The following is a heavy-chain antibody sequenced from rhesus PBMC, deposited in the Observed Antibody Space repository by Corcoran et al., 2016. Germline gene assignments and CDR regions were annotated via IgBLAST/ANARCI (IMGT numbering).Heavy chain of an antibody. J-gene: IGHJ4*01. CDR2: MYSSSVNS. Sequence: QVQLQESGPGLVKPSETLSLPCAVSVGPLSGGYGGGWIRQPPGKGLEWIGSMYSSSVNSYYNPSLKSRATTSTDTSKNQFSLKLSSVTAADTAVYYCARVRDYGFDYWGQGVLVTVSS. V-gene: IGHV4S7*01. CDR3: ARVRDYGFDY. D-gene: IGHD4-29*01. CDR1: VGPLSGGYGG.